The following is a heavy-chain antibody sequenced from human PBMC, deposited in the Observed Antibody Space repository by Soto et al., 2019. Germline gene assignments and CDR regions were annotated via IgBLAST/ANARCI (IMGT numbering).Heavy chain of an antibody. CDR2: IIPILGIA. Sequence: QVQLVQSGAEVKKPGSSVKVSCKASGGTFSSYTISWVRQAPGQGLEWMGRIIPILGIANYAQKFQGRVTITADKSTSTAYMELSSLRSEDTAVYYCARGPSDYGGVPFGYWGQGTLVTVSS. V-gene: IGHV1-69*02. D-gene: IGHD4-17*01. CDR1: GGTFSSYT. J-gene: IGHJ4*02. CDR3: ARGPSDYGGVPFGY.